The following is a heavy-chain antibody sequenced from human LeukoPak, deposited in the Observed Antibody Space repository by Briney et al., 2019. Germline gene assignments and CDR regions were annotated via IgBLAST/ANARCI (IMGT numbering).Heavy chain of an antibody. J-gene: IGHJ4*02. D-gene: IGHD3-22*01. CDR2: ISYSGNT. Sequence: SETLSLTCTVSGGSISNYYWTWIRQPPGKGLEWIGFISYSGNTNYNPSLKSRVTISLDTSKNQFSLRLSSVTAADTAVYYCARASYSYDINGWVPFDYWGQGTLVTVSS. CDR3: ARASYSYDINGWVPFDY. CDR1: GGSISNYY. V-gene: IGHV4-59*08.